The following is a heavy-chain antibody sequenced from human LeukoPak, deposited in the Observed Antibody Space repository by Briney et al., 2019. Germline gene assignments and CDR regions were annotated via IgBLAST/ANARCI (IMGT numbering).Heavy chain of an antibody. CDR2: IYTGGNT. Sequence: GGCLRLSCAASVYTVDSNYLSWVRQAPWKGLEWVLTIYTGGNTYYAASVKGRFTISRDFSKNTVFLHMNSLRAEDTAMYYCARGDDSGYYDYFDYWGQGALVTVSS. V-gene: IGHV3-53*01. CDR1: VYTVDSNY. CDR3: ARGDDSGYYDYFDY. J-gene: IGHJ4*02. D-gene: IGHD3-22*01.